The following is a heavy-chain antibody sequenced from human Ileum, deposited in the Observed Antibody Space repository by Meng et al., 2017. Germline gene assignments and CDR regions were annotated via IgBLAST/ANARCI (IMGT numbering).Heavy chain of an antibody. D-gene: IGHD3-22*01. J-gene: IGHJ4*02. V-gene: IGHV4-4*02. CDR1: GTW. CDR3: ATSNDRDVYYLGY. Sequence: VQLQESGPRVVNPSGASALSCAVYGTWWSWDRQAPGKGLEWLGKIFQSGRTNYKPSLKSGVTIAKDKSKSQFSLQLSAGSAADTAEYSCATSNDRDVYYLGYWGQGTLVTVSS. CDR2: IFQSGRT.